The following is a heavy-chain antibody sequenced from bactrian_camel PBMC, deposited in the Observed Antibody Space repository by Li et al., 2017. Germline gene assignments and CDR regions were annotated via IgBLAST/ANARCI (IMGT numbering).Heavy chain of an antibody. CDR1: GFPYNDYC. V-gene: IGHV3S55*01. Sequence: HVQLVESGGGSVQTRGSLRPSCTISGFPYNDYCMGWFRQAPGKEREGVALLDVSGHDDYADSVKGRFIISIDSANNTLYLQMNTLKPEDTAMYYCAAGPSSSLSPLSCLNGLPDWGRGTQVTVS. J-gene: IGHJ4*01. D-gene: IGHD2*01. CDR3: AAGPSSSLSPLSCLNGLPD. CDR2: LDVSGHD.